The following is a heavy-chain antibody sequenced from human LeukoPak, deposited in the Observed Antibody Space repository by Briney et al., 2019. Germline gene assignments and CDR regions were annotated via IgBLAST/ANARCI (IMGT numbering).Heavy chain of an antibody. J-gene: IGHJ4*02. D-gene: IGHD6-19*01. CDR3: AREVAGTPWIDY. Sequence: SETLSLTCAVYGGSFSNYYWSWIRQPPGKGLEWIGDIYHTGSTTYNPSLKSRVTISVDTSKNQFSLKLSSVTAADTAVYYCAREVAGTPWIDYWGQGTLVTVSS. CDR2: IYHTGST. V-gene: IGHV4-34*01. CDR1: GGSFSNYY.